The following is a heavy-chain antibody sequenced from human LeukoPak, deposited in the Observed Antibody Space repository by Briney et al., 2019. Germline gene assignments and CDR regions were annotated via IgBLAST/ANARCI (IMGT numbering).Heavy chain of an antibody. Sequence: PGGSLRLSCAASGFIFSSYWMSWVRQAPGKGLEWVANIKQDGSEKYYVDSVKGRFTISRDNAKNSLYLQMNSLRAEDTAVYNCAREGGRPGYFGSGSPWGQGTLVTVSS. CDR3: AREGGRPGYFGSGSP. D-gene: IGHD3-10*01. J-gene: IGHJ4*02. CDR2: IKQDGSEK. V-gene: IGHV3-7*04. CDR1: GFIFSSYW.